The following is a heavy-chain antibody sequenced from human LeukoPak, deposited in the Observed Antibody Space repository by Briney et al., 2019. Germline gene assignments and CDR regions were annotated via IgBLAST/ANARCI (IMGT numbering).Heavy chain of an antibody. CDR2: ISAYNGNT. J-gene: IGHJ4*02. CDR3: ARDFSGPYSSSWYYPFDY. CDR1: GYTFTSYG. D-gene: IGHD6-13*01. Sequence: GASVKVSCKASGYTFTSYGISWVRQAPGQGLEWMGWISAYNGNTNYAQKLQGRVTMTTDTSTSTAYMELRSLRSDDTAVYYCARDFSGPYSSSWYYPFDYWGQGTLVTVSS. V-gene: IGHV1-18*01.